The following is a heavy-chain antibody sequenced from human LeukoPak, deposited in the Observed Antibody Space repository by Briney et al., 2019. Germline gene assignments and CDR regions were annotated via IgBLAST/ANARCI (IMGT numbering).Heavy chain of an antibody. Sequence: SVKVSRKASGYTFTGYYMHGLRQAPGQGLKWMGWINPNSGGTNYAQKFQGRVTMTRDTSISTAYMELSRLRSDDTAVYYCARGASYYDFWSGPAPNYYYMDVWGKGTTVTVSS. CDR3: ARGASYYDFWSGPAPNYYYMDV. CDR1: GYTFTGYY. V-gene: IGHV1-2*02. J-gene: IGHJ6*03. CDR2: INPNSGGT. D-gene: IGHD3-3*01.